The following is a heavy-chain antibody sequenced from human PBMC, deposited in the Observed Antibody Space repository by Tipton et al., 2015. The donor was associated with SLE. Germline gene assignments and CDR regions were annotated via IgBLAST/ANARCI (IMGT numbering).Heavy chain of an antibody. J-gene: IGHJ3*01. D-gene: IGHD3-3*01. Sequence: QLVQSGPEVKQPGESLKISCKGSGYTFTNYWIGWVRQMPGKGLEWMGIIYPGDSDIRYSPFFRGQVTVSVDKSTSSVYLQWISLTASDNGMYFCARRLWNADALDVWSPGTMVTVSS. V-gene: IGHV5-51*03. CDR3: ARRLWNADALDV. CDR2: IYPGDSDI. CDR1: GYTFTNYW.